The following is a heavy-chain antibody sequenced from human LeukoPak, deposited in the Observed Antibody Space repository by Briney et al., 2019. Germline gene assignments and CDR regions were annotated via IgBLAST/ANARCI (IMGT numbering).Heavy chain of an antibody. Sequence: PGGSLRLSCAASGFTFSSYSMNWVRQAPGKGLEWVSYISSSSSTIYYADSVKGRFTISRDNAKNSLYLQMNSLGAEDTAVYYCAQTRGVAGPPFDYWGQGTLVTVSS. V-gene: IGHV3-48*01. CDR2: ISSSSSTI. CDR1: GFTFSSYS. D-gene: IGHD3-10*01. J-gene: IGHJ4*02. CDR3: AQTRGVAGPPFDY.